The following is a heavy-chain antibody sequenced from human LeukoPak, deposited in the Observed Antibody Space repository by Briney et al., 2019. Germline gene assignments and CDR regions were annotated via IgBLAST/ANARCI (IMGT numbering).Heavy chain of an antibody. Sequence: SETLSLTCTVSGGSISSGSYYWSWIRQPAGKGLEWIGRIYTSGSTNYNPSLKSRVTISVDTSKNQFSLKLSSVTAADTAVYYCARADYYDSSGYYRDAFDIWGQGTMVTVSS. CDR3: ARADYYDSSGYYRDAFDI. J-gene: IGHJ3*02. CDR2: IYTSGST. V-gene: IGHV4-61*02. CDR1: GGSISSGSYY. D-gene: IGHD3-22*01.